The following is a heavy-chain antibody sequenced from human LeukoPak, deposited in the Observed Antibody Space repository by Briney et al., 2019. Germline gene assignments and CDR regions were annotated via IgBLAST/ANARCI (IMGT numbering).Heavy chain of an antibody. J-gene: IGHJ4*02. CDR2: ISDSGNT. CDR3: AKAPVTTCRGAYCYPFDY. CDR1: GFTLSSYA. Sequence: GGSLRLSCAASGFTLSSYAMSWVRQAPGKGLEWVSAISDSGNTYHADSVKGRFTTSRDSSKNTLFLQMNRLRPEDAAVYYCAKAPVTTCRGAYCYPFDYWGQGTLVTVSS. V-gene: IGHV3-23*01. D-gene: IGHD2-21*01.